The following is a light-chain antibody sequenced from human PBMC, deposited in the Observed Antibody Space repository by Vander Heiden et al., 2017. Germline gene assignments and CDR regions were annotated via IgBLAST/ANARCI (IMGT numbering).Light chain of an antibody. V-gene: IGLV3-21*02. Sequence: SYGLTQPPSVSVAPGQTARITCGGNTIGSKGVHWFQHKAAQAPVLVVYVDSDRPSGIPERFSGSNYGTTATVTTTRVEAGEEADYYCQVWDRSSDHVVFGGGTKLTVL. J-gene: IGLJ2*01. CDR2: VDS. CDR1: TIGSKG. CDR3: QVWDRSSDHVV.